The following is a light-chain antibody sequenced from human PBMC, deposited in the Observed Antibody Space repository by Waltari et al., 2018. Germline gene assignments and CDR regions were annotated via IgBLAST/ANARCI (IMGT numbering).Light chain of an antibody. CDR1: TRVLYSSNNKNY. V-gene: IGKV4-1*01. CDR2: WAS. Sequence: DIVMTQYPDSLAVSLGERAPTTCPSSTRVLYSSNNKNYLAWYQQKPGQPPKLLIYWASTRESGVPDRFSGSGSGTDFTLTISSLQAEDVAVYYCQQYCSTPFTFGPGTKVDIK. CDR3: QQYCSTPFT. J-gene: IGKJ3*01.